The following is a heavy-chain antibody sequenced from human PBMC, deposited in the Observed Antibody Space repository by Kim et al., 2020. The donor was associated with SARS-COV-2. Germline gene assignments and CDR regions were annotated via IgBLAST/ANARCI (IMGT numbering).Heavy chain of an antibody. CDR2: ISSSSSYI. D-gene: IGHD6-6*01. CDR3: ASMRVDSSSSYYFDY. Sequence: GGSLRLSCAASGFTFSSYSMNWVRQAPGKGLEWVSSISSSSSYIYYADSVKGRFTISRDNAKNSLYLQMNSLRAEDTAVYYCASMRVDSSSSYYFDYWGQGTLVTVSS. CDR1: GFTFSSYS. J-gene: IGHJ4*02. V-gene: IGHV3-21*01.